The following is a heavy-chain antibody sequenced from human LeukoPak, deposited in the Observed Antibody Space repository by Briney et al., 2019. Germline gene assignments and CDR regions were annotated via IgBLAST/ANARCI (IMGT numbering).Heavy chain of an antibody. J-gene: IGHJ5*02. Sequence: GGSLRLSCAASGFTFSNAWMSWVRQAPGKGLEWVGRIKSKTDGGTTEHAAPVKGRFTISRDDSKNILYLQMNSLKTEDTAVYYCTTVRFDWNYVWFDPWGQGTLVTVSS. D-gene: IGHD1-7*01. CDR2: IKSKTDGGTT. V-gene: IGHV3-15*01. CDR3: TTVRFDWNYVWFDP. CDR1: GFTFSNAW.